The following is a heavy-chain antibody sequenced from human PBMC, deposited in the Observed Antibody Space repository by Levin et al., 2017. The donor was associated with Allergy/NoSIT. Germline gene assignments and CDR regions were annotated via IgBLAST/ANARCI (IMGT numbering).Heavy chain of an antibody. D-gene: IGHD3-22*01. CDR1: GYTFTSYY. V-gene: IGHV1-46*01. J-gene: IGHJ4*02. CDR3: ARGDGTYYYDSSGHATFDY. CDR2: INPSGGST. Sequence: ASVKVSCKASGYTFTSYYMHWVRQAPGQGLEWMGIINPSGGSTSYAQKFQGRVTMTRDTSTSTVYMELSSLRSEDTAVYYCARGDGTYYYDSSGHATFDYWGQGTLVTVSS.